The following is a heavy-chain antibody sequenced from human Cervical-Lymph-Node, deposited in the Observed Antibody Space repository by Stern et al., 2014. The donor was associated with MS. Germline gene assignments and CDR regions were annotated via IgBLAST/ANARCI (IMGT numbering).Heavy chain of an antibody. CDR3: ARDRRLCSGGSCYWFDP. Sequence: QVQLGQSGAEVKKPGASVKASCTASGYTFTSYYMHWVRQAPGQGLEWMGIINPSGGSTSYAQKFQGRVTMTRDTSTSTVYMELSSLRSEDTAVYYCARDRRLCSGGSCYWFDPWGQGTLVTVSS. V-gene: IGHV1-46*01. CDR2: INPSGGST. D-gene: IGHD2-15*01. J-gene: IGHJ5*02. CDR1: GYTFTSYY.